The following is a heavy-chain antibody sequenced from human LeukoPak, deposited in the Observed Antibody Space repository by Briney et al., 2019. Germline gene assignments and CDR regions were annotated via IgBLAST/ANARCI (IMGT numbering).Heavy chain of an antibody. D-gene: IGHD5-12*01. CDR2: IIASSGST. Sequence: GGSLRLSCAASGFSFNNYAMGWVRQAPGKGLEWVSIIIASSGSTFYTDSVKGRFTISRDNSKNTLYLQMNSLRVEDTAVYYCVKGGYDFVEVAYFDFWGQGTLVTVSS. CDR3: VKGGYDFVEVAYFDF. J-gene: IGHJ4*02. V-gene: IGHV3-23*01. CDR1: GFSFNNYA.